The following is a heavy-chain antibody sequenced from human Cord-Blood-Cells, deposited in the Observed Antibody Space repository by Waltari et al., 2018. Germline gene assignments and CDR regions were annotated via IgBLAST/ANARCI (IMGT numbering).Heavy chain of an antibody. Sequence: QVQLVQSGAEVKKPGASVKVSCKASGYTFTGYYMHWVRQAPGQGLEWMGWINPRRGGTNYAQKFQGWVTRTRETSISTADRELSRLRSDDTAVYYWARGSGDTATYYFDYWGQGTLVTVSS. CDR3: ARGSGDTATYYFDY. V-gene: IGHV1-2*04. J-gene: IGHJ4*02. CDR2: INPRRGGT. CDR1: GYTFTGYY. D-gene: IGHD5-18*01.